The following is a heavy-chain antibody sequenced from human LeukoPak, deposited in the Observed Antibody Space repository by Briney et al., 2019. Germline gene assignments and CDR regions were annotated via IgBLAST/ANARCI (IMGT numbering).Heavy chain of an antibody. V-gene: IGHV4-34*01. D-gene: IGHD3-10*01. CDR2: IDHSGST. J-gene: IGHJ4*02. CDR3: ARGPRSRYSYTSHNYFDF. CDR1: GGSFGGYY. Sequence: PSETLSLTCAVYGGSFGGYYCSWIRQPPGKGREWIGEIDHSGSTNYNPSLKSRVTILVDTSKNQLSLKLTSVTAADTAVYYCARGPRSRYSYTSHNYFDFWGQGTLVTVSS.